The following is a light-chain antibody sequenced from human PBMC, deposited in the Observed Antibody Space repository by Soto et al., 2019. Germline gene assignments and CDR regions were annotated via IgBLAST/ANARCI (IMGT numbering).Light chain of an antibody. CDR1: QSISRN. V-gene: IGKV1-39*01. CDR2: AAS. Sequence: DIQMTQSPSSLSASVGDRVTITCRASQSISRNLNWYQHKPGKAPKLLIYAASSLQHGVPSRFSGGGSGTDFTLSISSLQPEDFGTYYCQQSYTTASITFGQGTRLEIK. CDR3: QQSYTTASIT. J-gene: IGKJ5*01.